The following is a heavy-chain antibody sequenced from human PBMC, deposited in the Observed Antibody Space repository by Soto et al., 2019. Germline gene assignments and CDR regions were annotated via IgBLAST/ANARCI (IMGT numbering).Heavy chain of an antibody. V-gene: IGHV4-34*01. CDR2: INHSGST. CDR3: ARDGYSYGGDYYYGMDV. Sequence: QVQLQQWGAGLLKPSETLSLTCAVYGGSFSGYYWSWIRQPPGKGLEWIGEINHSGSTNYNPSLKGRVTISVDTSKNQFSLKRSSVNAADTAVYYGARDGYSYGGDYYYGMDVWGQGTTVTVSS. J-gene: IGHJ6*02. CDR1: GGSFSGYY. D-gene: IGHD5-18*01.